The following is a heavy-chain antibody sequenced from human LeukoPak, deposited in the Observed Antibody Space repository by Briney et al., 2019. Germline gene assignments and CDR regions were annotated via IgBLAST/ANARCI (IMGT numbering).Heavy chain of an antibody. V-gene: IGHV1-2*02. CDR2: INPNSGGT. CDR3: ARDRLWFGELTTDAFDI. CDR1: GYTFTGYY. D-gene: IGHD3-10*01. J-gene: IGHJ3*02. Sequence: ASVKVSCKASGYTFTGYYMHWVRQAPGQGLEWMGWINPNSGGTNYAQKFQGRATMTRDTSISTAYMELSRLRSDDTAVYYCARDRLWFGELTTDAFDIWGQGTMVTVSS.